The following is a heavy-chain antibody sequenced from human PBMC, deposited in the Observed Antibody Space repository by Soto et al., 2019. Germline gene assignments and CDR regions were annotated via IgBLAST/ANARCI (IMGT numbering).Heavy chain of an antibody. V-gene: IGHV4-31*03. CDR2: ISHSGST. D-gene: IGHD2-21*02. J-gene: IGHJ4*02. CDR1: GGSISIVNSY. Sequence: SETLSLTCTVSGGSISIVNSYWTWIRQHPGKGLEWIDFISHSGSTYYNPSLRSRVTISLDTSRNQFSLTLSSVTAADTAVYFCAKAEDNGGNSRPFDSWGQGTLVTVSA. CDR3: AKAEDNGGNSRPFDS.